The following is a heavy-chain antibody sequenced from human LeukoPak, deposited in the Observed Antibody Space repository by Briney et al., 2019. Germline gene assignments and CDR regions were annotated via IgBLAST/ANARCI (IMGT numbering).Heavy chain of an antibody. CDR2: MNPNSGNT. D-gene: IGHD3-10*01. V-gene: IGHV1-8*03. J-gene: IGHJ4*02. CDR1: GYTFTSYD. CDR3: ARDLSVSGFDY. Sequence: ASVKVSCKASGYTFTSYDINWVRQATGQGLEWMGWMNPNSGNTGYAQKFQGRVTITRDTSISTAYMELSRLRSDDTAVYYCARDLSVSGFDYWGQGTLVTVSS.